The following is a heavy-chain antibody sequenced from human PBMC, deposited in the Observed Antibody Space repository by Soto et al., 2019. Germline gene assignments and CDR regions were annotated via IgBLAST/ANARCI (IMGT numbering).Heavy chain of an antibody. J-gene: IGHJ4*02. CDR1: GFIFSSYW. Sequence: EVQLVESGGGLVQPGGSLRLSCAASGFIFSSYWMSWVRQGPGKGLEWVANIKQDGSEKYYVDSARGRFTISRDNAKKALYLQMNSLRAEDTAVYYCARQDQLLLGVATIDYWGQGTLVTVSS. CDR3: ARQDQLLLGVATIDY. D-gene: IGHD5-12*01. V-gene: IGHV3-7*03. CDR2: IKQDGSEK.